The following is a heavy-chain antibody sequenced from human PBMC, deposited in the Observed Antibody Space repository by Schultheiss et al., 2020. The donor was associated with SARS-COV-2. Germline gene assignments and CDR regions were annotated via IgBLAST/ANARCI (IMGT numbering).Heavy chain of an antibody. J-gene: IGHJ4*02. CDR2: IYYSGST. V-gene: IGHV4-61*08. CDR1: GGSISSGGYY. CDR3: TSRSPVPGRAPLSGGSGSPPDY. Sequence: SETLSLTCTVSGGSISSGGYYWSWIRQPPGKGLEWIGYIYYSGSTNYNPSLKSRVTISVDTSKNQFSLKLSSVTAADTAVYYCTSRSPVPGRAPLSGGSGSPPDYWGQGTLVTVSS. D-gene: IGHD3-10*01.